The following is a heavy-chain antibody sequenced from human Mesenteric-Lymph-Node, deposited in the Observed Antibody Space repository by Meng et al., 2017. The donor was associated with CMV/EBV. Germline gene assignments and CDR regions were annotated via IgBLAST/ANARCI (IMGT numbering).Heavy chain of an antibody. CDR1: GYTFTTYH. Sequence: SGYTFTTYHMHWVRQAPGQRLEWMGWIDAGNGNTKYSQKFQGRVTITRDTSARIVNMELSSLRSEDTAVYYCARDNSGGEFDWFDPWGQGTLVTVSS. CDR3: ARDNSGGEFDWFDP. CDR2: IDAGNGNT. J-gene: IGHJ5*02. D-gene: IGHD2-15*01. V-gene: IGHV1-3*01.